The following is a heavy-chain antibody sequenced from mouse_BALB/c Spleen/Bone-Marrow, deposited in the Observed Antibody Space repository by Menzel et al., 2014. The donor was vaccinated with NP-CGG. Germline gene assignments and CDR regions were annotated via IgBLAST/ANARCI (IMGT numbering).Heavy chain of an antibody. CDR2: IHPNSGNT. D-gene: IGHD4-1*01. J-gene: IGHJ2*01. Sequence: VQLQQSGSVLVRPGASVKLSCKASGYTFTSSWMHWAKQRPGQGLEWIGEIHPNSGNTNYNEKFKGKATLTVDTSSCTAYVDLSSLTSEDSAVYYCARSGFDYWGQGTTLTVSS. CDR1: GYTFTSSW. V-gene: IGHV1S130*01. CDR3: ARSGFDY.